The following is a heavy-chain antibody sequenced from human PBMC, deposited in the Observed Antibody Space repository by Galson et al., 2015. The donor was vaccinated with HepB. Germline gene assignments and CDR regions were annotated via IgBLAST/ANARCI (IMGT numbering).Heavy chain of an antibody. V-gene: IGHV6-1*01. CDR3: ARDMVRGGDDAFDV. Sequence: CAISGDSVSNNNAAWNWIRQSSSRGLEWLGRTFYRSKWYTDYAVSVKGRITINSDTSKNQFSLHLTSLSPEDAAVYYCARDMVRGGDDAFDVWGQGTMVTVSS. CDR1: GDSVSNNNAA. D-gene: IGHD3-10*01. CDR2: TFYRSKWYT. J-gene: IGHJ3*01.